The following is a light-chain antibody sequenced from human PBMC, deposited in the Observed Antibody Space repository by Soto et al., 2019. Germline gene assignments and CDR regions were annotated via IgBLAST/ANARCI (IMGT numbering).Light chain of an antibody. CDR1: SSNIGSNY. CDR3: AAWDDSLSGGV. V-gene: IGLV1-47*01. Sequence: QLVLTQPPSASGTPGQRVTLSCSGSSSNIGSNYVYWYQQLPGTAPKLLIYRNNQRPSGVPDRFSGSKSGTSASLAISGLRSEDEADYYCAAWDDSLSGGVFGGGTKLTVL. CDR2: RNN. J-gene: IGLJ3*02.